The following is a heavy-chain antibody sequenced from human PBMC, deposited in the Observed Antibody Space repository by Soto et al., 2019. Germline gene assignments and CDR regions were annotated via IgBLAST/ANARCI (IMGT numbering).Heavy chain of an antibody. J-gene: IGHJ6*02. D-gene: IGHD3-10*01. V-gene: IGHV1-2*04. CDR3: ARAPYYYGSGSYYKSYYGMDV. Sequence: ASVKVSCKASGYTFTGYYMHWVRQAPGQGLEWMGWINPNSGGTNYAQKFQGWVTMTRDTSISTAYMELSRLRSDDTAVYYCARAPYYYGSGSYYKSYYGMDVWGQGXTVTVS. CDR2: INPNSGGT. CDR1: GYTFTGYY.